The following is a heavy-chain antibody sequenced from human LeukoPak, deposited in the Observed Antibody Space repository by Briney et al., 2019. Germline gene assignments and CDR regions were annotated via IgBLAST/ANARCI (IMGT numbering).Heavy chain of an antibody. CDR1: GFTFSSYS. J-gene: IGHJ6*02. D-gene: IGHD3-16*02. V-gene: IGHV3-21*01. CDR3: ARSVITFGGVIVLGGYYYGMDV. CDR2: ISSSSSYI. Sequence: GGSLRLSCAASGFTFSSYSMNWVRQAPGKGLEWVSSISSSSSYIYYADSVKGRFTISRDNAKNSLYLQMNSLRAEDTAVYYCARSVITFGGVIVLGGYYYGMDVWGQGTTVTVSS.